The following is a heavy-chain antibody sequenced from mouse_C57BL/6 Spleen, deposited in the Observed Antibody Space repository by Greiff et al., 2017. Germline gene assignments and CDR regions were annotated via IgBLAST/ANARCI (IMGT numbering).Heavy chain of an antibody. V-gene: IGHV1-82*01. CDR2: IYPGDGDT. Sequence: QVQLQQSGPELVKPGASVKISCKASGYAFSSSWMNWVKQRPGKGLEWIGRIYPGDGDTNYNGKFKGKATLTAVKSSSTAYMQLSSLTSEDSAVYFCAREGLGDFDYWGQGTTLTVSS. D-gene: IGHD2-13*01. CDR3: AREGLGDFDY. J-gene: IGHJ2*01. CDR1: GYAFSSSW.